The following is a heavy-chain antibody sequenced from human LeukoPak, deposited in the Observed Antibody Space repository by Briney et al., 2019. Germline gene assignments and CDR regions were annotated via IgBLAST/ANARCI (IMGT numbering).Heavy chain of an antibody. D-gene: IGHD6-6*01. CDR2: ISSSSSYI. CDR3: ARDLRARPWPD. J-gene: IGHJ1*01. V-gene: IGHV3-21*01. CDR1: GFTFSSYS. Sequence: GGSLRLSCAASGFTFSSYSMNWVRQAPGKGLEWVSSISSSSSYIYYADSVKGRFTISRDNAKNSLYLQMNSLRAEDTAVYYCARDLRARPWPDWGQGTLVTVSS.